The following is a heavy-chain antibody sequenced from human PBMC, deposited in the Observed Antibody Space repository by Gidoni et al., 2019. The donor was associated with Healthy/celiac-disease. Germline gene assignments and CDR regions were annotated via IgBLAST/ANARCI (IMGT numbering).Heavy chain of an antibody. J-gene: IGHJ5*02. D-gene: IGHD6-6*01. Sequence: QITLKESGPTLVKPTQTLTLTCTFSGFSLSTSGVGVGWIRQPPGKALEWLALIYWDDDKRYSPSLKSRLPITKDTSKTQVVFTMTNMDPVDTATYYCAHRPRGIAARGGWFDPWGQGTLVTVSS. CDR1: GFSLSTSGVG. CDR2: IYWDDDK. V-gene: IGHV2-5*02. CDR3: AHRPRGIAARGGWFDP.